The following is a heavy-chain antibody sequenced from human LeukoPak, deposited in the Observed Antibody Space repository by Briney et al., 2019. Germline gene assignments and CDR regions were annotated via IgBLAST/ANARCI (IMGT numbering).Heavy chain of an antibody. Sequence: PGGSLRLSCAASGFTFNKYTMHWVRQAPGKGLEWVAVVLYDGRLKNNADSVKGRFTISRDNSKNMMYLQMNSLRDEDTALYYCARDNWGGAFDLWGQGTMVTVS. V-gene: IGHV3-30*04. CDR1: GFTFNKYT. CDR3: ARDNWGGAFDL. D-gene: IGHD7-27*01. CDR2: VLYDGRLK. J-gene: IGHJ3*01.